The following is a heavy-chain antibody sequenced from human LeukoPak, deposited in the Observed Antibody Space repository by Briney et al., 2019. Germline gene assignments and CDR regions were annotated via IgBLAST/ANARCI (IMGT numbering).Heavy chain of an antibody. CDR1: GGSLSGYY. V-gene: IGHV4-34*01. Sequence: SETLSLTCAVYGGSLSGYYWSWIRQPPGKGLEWIGEINHSGSTNYNPSLKSRVTISVDTSKNQFSLKLSSVTAADTAVYYCARVLLNVDTAMADYWGQGTLVTVSS. CDR2: INHSGST. D-gene: IGHD5-18*01. CDR3: ARVLLNVDTAMADY. J-gene: IGHJ4*02.